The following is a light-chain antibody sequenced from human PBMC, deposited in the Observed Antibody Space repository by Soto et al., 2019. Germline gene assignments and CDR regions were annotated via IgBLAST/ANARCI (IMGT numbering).Light chain of an antibody. Sequence: QAVLTQPASVSGSPGQSITISCTGTSSDVGGYNHVSWYQQHPGKAPRLMIFDVTDRPSGVSNRFSGSKSGNTASLTISALQAEDEADYYCSSYTKTINLVFGAGTKLTVL. CDR1: SSDVGGYNH. CDR3: SSYTKTINLV. CDR2: DVT. V-gene: IGLV2-14*03. J-gene: IGLJ3*02.